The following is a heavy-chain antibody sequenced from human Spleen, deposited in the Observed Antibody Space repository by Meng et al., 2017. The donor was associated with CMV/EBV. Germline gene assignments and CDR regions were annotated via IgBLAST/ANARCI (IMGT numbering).Heavy chain of an antibody. D-gene: IGHD3-10*01. V-gene: IGHV1-18*01. CDR2: VSAYNGNT. J-gene: IGHJ5*02. CDR3: ARLGITMVRGVSNWFDP. CDR1: SCSRYA. Sequence: SCSRYAIRCVRQAPGQCLAWMEWVSAYNGNTNYAQKLPGRVTMTTDTSTNTAYMKLRRLKSDDTAVYSCARLGITMVRGVSNWFDPWGQGTLVTVSS.